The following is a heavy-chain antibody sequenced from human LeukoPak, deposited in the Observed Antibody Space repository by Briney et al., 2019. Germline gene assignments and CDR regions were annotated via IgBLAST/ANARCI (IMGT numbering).Heavy chain of an antibody. D-gene: IGHD6-19*01. CDR2: INAGNGNT. J-gene: IGHJ4*02. CDR3: ARGASSDWPFDY. V-gene: IGHV1-3*01. Sequence: ASVKVSCKASGYTFTTYAMHWVRQAPGQRLEWMGWINAGNGNTKYPRRFQGRVTISRDTSATTAYMELSSLRSEDTAVYYCARGASSDWPFDYWGQGTLVTVSS. CDR1: GYTFTTYA.